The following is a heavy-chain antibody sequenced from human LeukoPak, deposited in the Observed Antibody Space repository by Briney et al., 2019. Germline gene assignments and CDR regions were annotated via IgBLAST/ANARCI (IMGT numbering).Heavy chain of an antibody. Sequence: GGSLRLSCAASEFSFSTTWMHWVRQPPGQGLVWVARITSDGTSTSYAESVKGRFTISRDNAKNTLYLQMNSLRAKDTAVYYCARDRSGDDDFWNGYYTNYFVPWGQGTLVTVSS. CDR2: ITSDGTST. CDR3: ARDRSGDDDFWNGYYTNYFVP. D-gene: IGHD3-3*01. V-gene: IGHV3-74*03. CDR1: EFSFSTTW. J-gene: IGHJ5*02.